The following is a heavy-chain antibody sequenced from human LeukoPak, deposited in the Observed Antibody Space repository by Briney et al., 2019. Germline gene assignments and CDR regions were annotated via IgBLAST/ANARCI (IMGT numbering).Heavy chain of an antibody. CDR1: GYTFTGYY. V-gene: IGHV1-2*02. J-gene: IGHJ6*03. Sequence: ASVKVSCKASGYTFTGYYVHWVRQAPGQGLEWMGWINPNSGGTNYAQKFQGRVTMTRDTSTSTVYMELSSLRSEDTAVYYCATSTVTKDYYMDVWGKGTTVTISS. CDR3: ATSTVTKDYYMDV. CDR2: INPNSGGT. D-gene: IGHD4-17*01.